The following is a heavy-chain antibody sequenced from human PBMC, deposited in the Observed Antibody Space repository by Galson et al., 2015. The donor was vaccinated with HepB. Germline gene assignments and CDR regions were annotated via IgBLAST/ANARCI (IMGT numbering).Heavy chain of an antibody. CDR3: ARARGTTDLDY. CDR2: INSDGSST. CDR1: GFTFSSYW. Sequence: SLRLSCAASGFTFSSYWMHWVRQAPGKGLVWVSRINSDGSSTSYADSVKGRFTISRDNAKNTLYLQMNSLRAEDTAVYYCARARGTTDLDYWGQGTLVTVSS. V-gene: IGHV3-74*01. J-gene: IGHJ4*02. D-gene: IGHD4-17*01.